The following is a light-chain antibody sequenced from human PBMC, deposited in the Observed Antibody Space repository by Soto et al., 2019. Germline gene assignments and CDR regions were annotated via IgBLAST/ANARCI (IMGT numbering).Light chain of an antibody. CDR3: CSYAGSSTFV. CDR2: EGS. J-gene: IGLJ1*01. V-gene: IGLV2-23*03. CDR1: SSDVGSYNL. Sequence: QSVLTRPASVSGSPGHSITISCTGTSSDVGSYNLVSWYQQHPGKAPKLMIYEGSKRPSGVSNRFSGSKSGNTASLTISGLQAEDEADYYCCSYAGSSTFVFGTGTKVTVL.